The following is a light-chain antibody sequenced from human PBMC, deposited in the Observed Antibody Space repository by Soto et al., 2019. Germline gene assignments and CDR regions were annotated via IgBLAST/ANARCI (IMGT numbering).Light chain of an antibody. V-gene: IGKV3-15*01. CDR2: GAS. CDR1: QSVSSN. CDR3: QQYDNWPRT. Sequence: EIVLTQSPGTLSLSLGERATLSCRASQSVSSNLAWYQHKPGQAPRLLIYGASSRATGIPARFSGSGSGTEFTLTISSLQSEDFAVYYCQQYDNWPRTFGQGTKVDIK. J-gene: IGKJ1*01.